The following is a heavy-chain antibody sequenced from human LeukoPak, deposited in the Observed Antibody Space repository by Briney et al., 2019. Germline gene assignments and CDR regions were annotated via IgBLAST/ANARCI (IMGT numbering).Heavy chain of an antibody. J-gene: IGHJ5*02. CDR1: GGSISSGDYY. D-gene: IGHD3-22*01. Sequence: SETLSLTCTVSGGSISSGDYYWSWIRQPPGKGLKWIAYMYYSGSTYYNPSLKSRVTMSADTSKNQLSLKLSSVTAADTAVCYCARPYYYDSRIDPWGQGILVTVSS. CDR3: ARPYYYDSRIDP. V-gene: IGHV4-30-4*01. CDR2: MYYSGST.